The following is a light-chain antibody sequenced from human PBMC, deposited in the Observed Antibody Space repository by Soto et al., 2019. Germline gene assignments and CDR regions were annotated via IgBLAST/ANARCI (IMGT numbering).Light chain of an antibody. J-gene: IGLJ1*01. Sequence: QSVLTQPPSVSEAPGQRVTISCTGSSSNIGAGYEAHWYQQVPGTAPKLLIYENNNRPSGVPDLFSGTKSGTSASLAITGRQAEDESGYYCQAYDSSLSGYVFGTGTKLTVL. CDR2: ENN. CDR1: SSNIGAGYE. V-gene: IGLV1-40*01. CDR3: QAYDSSLSGYV.